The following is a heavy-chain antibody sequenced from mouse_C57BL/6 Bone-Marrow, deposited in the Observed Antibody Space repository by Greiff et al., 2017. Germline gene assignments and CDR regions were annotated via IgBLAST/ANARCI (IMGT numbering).Heavy chain of an antibody. J-gene: IGHJ4*01. CDR1: GYTFTSYW. CDR3: ASGGAQATDYYAMDY. V-gene: IGHV1-64*01. CDR2: IHPNSGST. D-gene: IGHD3-2*02. Sequence: VQLQQPGAELVKPGASVKLSCKASGYTFTSYWMHWVKQRPGQGLEWIGMIHPNSGSTNYNEKFKSKATLTVDKSSSTAYMQLSSLTSEESAVYYCASGGAQATDYYAMDYWGQGTSVTVSS.